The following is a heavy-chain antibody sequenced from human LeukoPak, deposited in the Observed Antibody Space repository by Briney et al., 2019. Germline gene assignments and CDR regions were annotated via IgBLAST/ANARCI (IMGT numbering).Heavy chain of an antibody. V-gene: IGHV3-23*01. Sequence: GGSLRRSCAASGFTFSSYVMSWVGQAPGKGLEWVSAISGSGGSTYYADSVKGRFTISRDNSKNTLDLQMNSLKGEDKAVHYRDTDTWGYSGYEYYYFGLDVWGQGTTDTVPS. CDR1: GFTFSSYV. J-gene: IGHJ6*02. CDR2: ISGSGGST. CDR3: DTDTWGYSGYEYYYFGLDV. D-gene: IGHD5-12*01.